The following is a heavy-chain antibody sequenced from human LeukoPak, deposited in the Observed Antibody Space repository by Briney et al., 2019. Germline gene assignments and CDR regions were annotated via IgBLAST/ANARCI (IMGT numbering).Heavy chain of an antibody. V-gene: IGHV1-69*01. D-gene: IGHD1-26*01. Sequence: KISCKASGGTFSSYAISWVRQAPGQGLEWMGGIIPIFGTANYAQKFQGRVTITADESTSTAYMELSSLRSEDTAVYYCARDGVGATSYYYYGMDVWGQGTTVTVSS. CDR2: IIPIFGTA. CDR3: ARDGVGATSYYYYGMDV. J-gene: IGHJ6*02. CDR1: GGTFSSYA.